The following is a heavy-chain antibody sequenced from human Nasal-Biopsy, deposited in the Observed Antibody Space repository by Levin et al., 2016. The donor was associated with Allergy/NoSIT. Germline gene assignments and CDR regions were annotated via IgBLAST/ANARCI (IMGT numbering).Heavy chain of an antibody. Sequence: GESLKISCSASGFTFRSYVMHWVRQVPGKGLEWVAVIHSRSGNTEYADPVKGRFTISRDDSKSTLYLQMNSLRAEDTAVYYCAKDVRDDSGYDLDYWGQGTLVAVSS. V-gene: IGHV3-23*01. D-gene: IGHD5-12*01. CDR2: IHSRSGNT. CDR1: GFTFRSYV. J-gene: IGHJ4*02. CDR3: AKDVRDDSGYDLDY.